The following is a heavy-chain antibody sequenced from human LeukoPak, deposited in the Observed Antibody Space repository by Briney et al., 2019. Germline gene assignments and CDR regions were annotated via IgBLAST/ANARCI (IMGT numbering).Heavy chain of an antibody. V-gene: IGHV3-11*04. CDR1: GFTFSDYY. Sequence: GGSLRLSCAASGFTFSDYYMSWIRQAPGKGLEWVSYISSSGSTIYYADSVKGRFTISRDNSKNTLYLQMNSLRAEDTAVYYCAREERSLLWFGESRSFFDYWGQGTLVTVSS. D-gene: IGHD3-10*01. J-gene: IGHJ4*02. CDR3: AREERSLLWFGESRSFFDY. CDR2: ISSSGSTI.